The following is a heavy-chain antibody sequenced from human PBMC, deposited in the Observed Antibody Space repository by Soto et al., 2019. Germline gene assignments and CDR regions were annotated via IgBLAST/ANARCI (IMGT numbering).Heavy chain of an antibody. CDR1: GFTFDDCA. CDR2: ISWSGAVS. J-gene: IGHJ6*02. V-gene: IGHV3-9*01. CDR3: AKDIGSAAVGGLFYGMDV. Sequence: GGSLRLSCAASGFTFDDCAMHWVRQAPGKGLEWVSSISWSGAVSGYADSVKGRFTISRDNAKNSLFLQMNSLRVEDTALYYCAKDIGSAAVGGLFYGMDVWGQGTTVTVSS. D-gene: IGHD6-13*01.